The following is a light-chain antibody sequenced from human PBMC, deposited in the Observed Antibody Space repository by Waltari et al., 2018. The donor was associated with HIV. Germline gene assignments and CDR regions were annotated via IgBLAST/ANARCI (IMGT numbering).Light chain of an antibody. Sequence: QSALTQPPSASGPPGHSVTIYCNGTRSDIGRYDFVSWYQLHPDKAPKLILYEATNPPSGGPERFSGSKSGNTASLTVAGLQTDDEADYYGSSYASNNTFVVFGGGTKLTVL. CDR1: RSDIGRYDF. V-gene: IGLV2-8*01. J-gene: IGLJ2*01. CDR3: SSYASNNTFVV. CDR2: EAT.